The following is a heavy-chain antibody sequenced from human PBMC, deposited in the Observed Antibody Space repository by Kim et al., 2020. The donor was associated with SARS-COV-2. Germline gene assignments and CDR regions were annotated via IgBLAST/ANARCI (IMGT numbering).Heavy chain of an antibody. D-gene: IGHD2-2*01. V-gene: IGHV1-18*01. CDR1: GYTFNSHD. Sequence: ASVKVSCESSGYTFNSHDIGWVRQAPGQGLEWMGWISAYNGDTNYAQKFQGRVIMTTETSTSTAYMELRSLRSDDTAVYYCARDRGGSSRNPFEYWGQGTLVTVSS. CDR3: ARDRGGSSRNPFEY. CDR2: ISAYNGDT. J-gene: IGHJ4*02.